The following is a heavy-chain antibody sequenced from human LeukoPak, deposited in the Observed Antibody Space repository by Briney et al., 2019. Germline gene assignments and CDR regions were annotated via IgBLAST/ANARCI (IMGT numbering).Heavy chain of an antibody. J-gene: IGHJ6*04. CDR1: GYTFTGYY. Sequence: ASVKVSCKASGYTFTGYYMHWVRQAPGQGLEWMGWINPNSGGTNYAQKFQGWVTMTRDTSISTAYMELSRLRSNDTAVYYCARELVVVPAATSVLTRFGEFRCYYGMDVWGKGTTVTVSS. D-gene: IGHD2-2*01. CDR2: INPNSGGT. V-gene: IGHV1-2*04. CDR3: ARELVVVPAATSVLTRFGEFRCYYGMDV.